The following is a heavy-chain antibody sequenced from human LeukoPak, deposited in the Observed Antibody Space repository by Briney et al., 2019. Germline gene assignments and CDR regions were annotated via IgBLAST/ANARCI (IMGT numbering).Heavy chain of an antibody. CDR1: GGSISSGGYY. CDR2: IYYSGST. V-gene: IGHV4-31*03. J-gene: IGHJ4*02. CDR3: AREGSAMVMGLGFDY. Sequence: SETLSLTCTVSGGSISSGGYYWSWIRQHPGKGLEWIGYIYYSGSTYYNPPLKSRVTISVDTSKNQFSLKLSSVTAADTAVYYCAREGSAMVMGLGFDYWGQGTLVTVSS. D-gene: IGHD5-18*01.